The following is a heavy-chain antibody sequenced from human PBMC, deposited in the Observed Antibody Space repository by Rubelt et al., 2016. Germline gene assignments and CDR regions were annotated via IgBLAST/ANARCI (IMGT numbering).Heavy chain of an antibody. CDR2: MNPNSGNT. J-gene: IGHJ4*02. Sequence: QVQLVQSGAEVKKPGASVKVSCKASGYTFASYDIIWVRQATGQGPEWMGWMNPNSGNTGYSQKFQGRVTMTRNSSTSTAYMELSSLRSEDTGVYYCASTGTYYFDYWGQGTLVTVSS. CDR1: GYTFASYD. D-gene: IGHD4-11*01. V-gene: IGHV1-8*01. CDR3: ASTGTYYFDY.